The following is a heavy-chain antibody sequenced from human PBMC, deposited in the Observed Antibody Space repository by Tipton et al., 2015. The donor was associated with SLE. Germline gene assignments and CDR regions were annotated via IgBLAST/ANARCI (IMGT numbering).Heavy chain of an antibody. D-gene: IGHD2-15*01. CDR1: GFTFSSYA. J-gene: IGHJ1*01. Sequence: SLRLSCAASGFTFSSYAMHWVRQAPGKGLEWVAVISYDGSNKYYADSVKGRFTISRDNSKNTLYLQMNSLRAEDTAVYYCAKPSLDCSGGSCYWAEYFQHWGQGTLVTVSS. CDR2: ISYDGSNK. CDR3: AKPSLDCSGGSCYWAEYFQH. V-gene: IGHV3-30-3*02.